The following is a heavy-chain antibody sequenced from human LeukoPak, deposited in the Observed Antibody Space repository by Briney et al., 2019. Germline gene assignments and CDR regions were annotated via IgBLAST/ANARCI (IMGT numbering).Heavy chain of an antibody. J-gene: IGHJ6*02. CDR3: ARDLTVTPFPYYGMDV. D-gene: IGHD4-17*01. V-gene: IGHV3-23*01. CDR1: GFTFSNYA. Sequence: PGGSLRLSCAASGFTFSNYAMTWVRQVPGKGLEWVSDISNSDGRTYYADSVKGRFTISRDNSKNTLYLQMNSLRAEDTAVYYCARDLTVTPFPYYGMDVWGQGTTVTVSS. CDR2: ISNSDGRT.